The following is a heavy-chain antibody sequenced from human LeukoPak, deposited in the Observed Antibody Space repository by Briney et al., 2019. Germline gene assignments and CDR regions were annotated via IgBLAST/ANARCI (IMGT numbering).Heavy chain of an antibody. J-gene: IGHJ3*02. CDR1: GYSFTRYW. CDR2: IYPGDSDT. Sequence: GESLKISCKGSGYSFTRYWIGWVRQMPGKGLEWMGIIYPGDSDTRYSPSFQGQVTISADKSISTAYLQWSSLKASDTAMYYCARPADSSGWKRGAFDIWGQGTMVTVSS. CDR3: ARPADSSGWKRGAFDI. D-gene: IGHD6-19*01. V-gene: IGHV5-51*01.